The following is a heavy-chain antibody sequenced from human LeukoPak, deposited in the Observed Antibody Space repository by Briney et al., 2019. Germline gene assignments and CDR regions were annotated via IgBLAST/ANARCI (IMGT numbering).Heavy chain of an antibody. J-gene: IGHJ4*02. Sequence: GGSLRLSCAASGFTFSSYGMHWVRQAPGKGLKWVAFIRYDGSNKYYADSVKGRFTISRDNSKNTLYLQMNSLRAEDTAVYYCAKARVPGGQWLASYWGQGTLVTVSS. V-gene: IGHV3-30*02. CDR3: AKARVPGGQWLASY. CDR2: IRYDGSNK. D-gene: IGHD6-19*01. CDR1: GFTFSSYG.